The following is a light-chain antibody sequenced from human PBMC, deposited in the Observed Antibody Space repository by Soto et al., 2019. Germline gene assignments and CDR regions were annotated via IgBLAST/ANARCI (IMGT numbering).Light chain of an antibody. Sequence: EIVLTQSPGTLSLSPGERATLSCGASQSVTSNYLAWYQQKPGQAPRLLIYGASRRATGVPDRFIGSGSGTDFTLTISRLEPEDFAVYYCQQYGSSPRTFGQGTKVEIK. CDR1: QSVTSNY. J-gene: IGKJ1*01. CDR3: QQYGSSPRT. V-gene: IGKV3-20*01. CDR2: GAS.